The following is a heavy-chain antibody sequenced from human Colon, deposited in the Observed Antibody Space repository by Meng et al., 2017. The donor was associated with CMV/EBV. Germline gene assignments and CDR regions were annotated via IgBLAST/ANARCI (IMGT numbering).Heavy chain of an antibody. D-gene: IGHD3-22*01. CDR1: GGSISSSSYY. CDR2: IYYSGST. Sequence: SETLSLTCTVSGGSISSSSYYWGWIRQPPGKGLEWIGSIYYSGSTYYNPSLKSRVTISVDTSKNQFSLKLSSVTAADTAVYYCARLWPYYYDSSNYYYYGMDVWAKGPRSPSP. V-gene: IGHV4-39*01. CDR3: ARLWPYYYDSSNYYYYGMDV. J-gene: IGHJ6*02.